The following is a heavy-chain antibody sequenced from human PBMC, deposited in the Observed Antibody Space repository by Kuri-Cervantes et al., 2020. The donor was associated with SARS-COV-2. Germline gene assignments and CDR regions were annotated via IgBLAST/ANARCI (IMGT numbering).Heavy chain of an antibody. V-gene: IGHV3-53*05. CDR2: IYSGGST. CDR1: GFTVSSNY. D-gene: IGHD6-13*01. Sequence: GGSLRLSCAASGFTVSSNYMSWVRQAPGKGLEWVSVIYSGGSTYYADSVKGRFTISRDNSKNTLYLQMNSLRAEDTAVYYCAKDRSSSWLWYFDLWGRGTLVTVSS. J-gene: IGHJ2*01. CDR3: AKDRSSSWLWYFDL.